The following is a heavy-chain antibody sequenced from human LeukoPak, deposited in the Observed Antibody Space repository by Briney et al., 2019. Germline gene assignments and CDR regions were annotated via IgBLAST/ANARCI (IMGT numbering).Heavy chain of an antibody. V-gene: IGHV3-48*01. CDR2: ISSSSSTI. CDR3: ARDGTSGYFFDY. D-gene: IGHD6-19*01. J-gene: IGHJ4*02. CDR1: GFTFNSYG. Sequence: GGSLRLSCAASGFTFNSYGMNWVRQAPGKGLEWVSYISSSSSTIYYADSVKSRFTISRDIAKDSLFLQMNSLRAEDTAVYYCARDGTSGYFFDYWGQGTLVTVSS.